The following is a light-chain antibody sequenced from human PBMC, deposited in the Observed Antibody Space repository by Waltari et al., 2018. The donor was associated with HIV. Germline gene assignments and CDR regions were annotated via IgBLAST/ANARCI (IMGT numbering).Light chain of an antibody. CDR2: SNT. J-gene: IGLJ3*02. CDR3: QSYDTSLRGWV. CDR1: NSNIGAGYD. V-gene: IGLV1-40*01. Sequence: QSVLTQPPSVSGAPGHRLTISAAGRNSNIGAGYDLHWYQQIPEPAPKLLIYSNTNRHSGAPARFSGSQSGTSASLAISGLQAEDEAAYYCQSYDTSLRGWVFGGGTKLTVL.